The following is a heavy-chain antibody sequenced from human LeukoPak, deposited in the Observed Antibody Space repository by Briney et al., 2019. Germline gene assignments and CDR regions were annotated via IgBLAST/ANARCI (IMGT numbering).Heavy chain of an antibody. V-gene: IGHV4-34*01. CDR3: ARESRSGRAVTIFIDY. CDR2: INHSGST. CDR1: GGTFSGYY. J-gene: IGHJ4*02. Sequence: PSETLSLTCAVYGGTFSGYYWSWIRQPPGKGLEWIGEINHSGSTNYNPSLKSRVTISVDTSKNQFSLKLSSVTAADTAVYYCARESRSGRAVTIFIDYWGQGTLVTVSS. D-gene: IGHD3-3*01.